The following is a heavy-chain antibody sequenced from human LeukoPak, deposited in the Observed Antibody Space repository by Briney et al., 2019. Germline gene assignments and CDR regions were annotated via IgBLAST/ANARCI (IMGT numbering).Heavy chain of an antibody. CDR3: ARGITGKNWFDP. D-gene: IGHD3-16*01. CDR2: ISSSSTAI. Sequence: QPGGSLRLSCAASGFTFSSYAMNWVRQAPGKGLEWVSYISSSSTAIYYTDSVKGRFTISRDNAKNSLYLQTNSLRDEDTAVYYCARGITGKNWFDPWGQGTLVTVSS. V-gene: IGHV3-48*02. CDR1: GFTFSSYA. J-gene: IGHJ5*02.